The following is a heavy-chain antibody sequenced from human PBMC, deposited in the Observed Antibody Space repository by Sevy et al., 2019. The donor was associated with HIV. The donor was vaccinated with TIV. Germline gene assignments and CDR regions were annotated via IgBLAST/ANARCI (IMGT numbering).Heavy chain of an antibody. CDR2: LSFGCGEI. Sequence: GGSMRLSCAASGFTFSKYSMSWVRQPPGKGLEWVSTLSFGCGEINYADSVKGRFTISRVNSKSSAYLQMNNLRPEDTAVYYCAREGCTKPHDYWGQGTLVTVSS. CDR1: GFTFSKYS. V-gene: IGHV3-23*01. D-gene: IGHD2-8*01. J-gene: IGHJ4*02. CDR3: AREGCTKPHDY.